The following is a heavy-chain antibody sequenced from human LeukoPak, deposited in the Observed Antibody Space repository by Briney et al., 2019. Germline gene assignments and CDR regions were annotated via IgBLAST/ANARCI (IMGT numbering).Heavy chain of an antibody. CDR3: ARAGRLPQGYYFDY. CDR2: INWNGGST. CDR1: GFTFDDYG. Sequence: GGSLRLSCAASGFTFDDYGMSWVRQAPGKGLEWVSGINWNGGSTGYADSVKGRFTVSRDNAKNSLYLQMNSLRAEDTALYHCARAGRLPQGYYFDYWGQGTLVTVSS. D-gene: IGHD2-21*01. J-gene: IGHJ4*02. V-gene: IGHV3-20*01.